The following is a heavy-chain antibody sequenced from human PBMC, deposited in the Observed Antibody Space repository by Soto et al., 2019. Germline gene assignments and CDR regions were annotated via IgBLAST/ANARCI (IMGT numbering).Heavy chain of an antibody. Sequence: PGGSLRLSCAASGFTFNIYSMNWVRQAPGKGLDWVSYITSDTATIHYADSVRGRFTISRDNAENSLFPQMNSLRDEDTAAYFCARSVAGHFDYWGQGTLVTVSS. CDR3: ARSVAGHFDY. CDR2: ITSDTATI. CDR1: GFTFNIYS. J-gene: IGHJ4*02. V-gene: IGHV3-48*02. D-gene: IGHD6-19*01.